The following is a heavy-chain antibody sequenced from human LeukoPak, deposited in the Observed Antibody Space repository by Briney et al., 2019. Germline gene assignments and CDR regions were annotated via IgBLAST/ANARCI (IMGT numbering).Heavy chain of an antibody. Sequence: ASVKVSCKASGYTFTSYGISWVRQAPGQGLEWMGWISAYNGNTNYAQKLQGRVTMTTDTSTSTAYMELRSLRSDDTAVYYCARRSKPNYYGSGSYLYWGQGTLVTVSS. CDR2: ISAYNGNT. CDR3: ARRSKPNYYGSGSYLY. D-gene: IGHD3-10*01. J-gene: IGHJ4*02. CDR1: GYTFTSYG. V-gene: IGHV1-18*04.